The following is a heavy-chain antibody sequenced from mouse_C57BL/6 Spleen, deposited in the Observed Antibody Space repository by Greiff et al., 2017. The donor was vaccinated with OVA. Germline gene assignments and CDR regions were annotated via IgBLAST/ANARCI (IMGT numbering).Heavy chain of an antibody. CDR2: IHPNSGST. J-gene: IGHJ4*01. CDR1: GYTFTSYW. Sequence: QVQLQQPGAELVKPGASVKLSCKASGYTFTSYWMHWVKQRPGQGLEWIGMIHPNSGSTNYNEKFKSKATLTVDKSSSTAYMQLSSLTSEDSAVYDCAREGGTTVVDAMDYWGQGTSVTVSS. D-gene: IGHD1-1*01. V-gene: IGHV1-64*01. CDR3: AREGGTTVVDAMDY.